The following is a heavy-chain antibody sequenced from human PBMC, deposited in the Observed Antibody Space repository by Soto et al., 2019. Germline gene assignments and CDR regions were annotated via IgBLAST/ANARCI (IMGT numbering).Heavy chain of an antibody. CDR2: INPNSGWT. CDR3: ARETSTFAPYSGSYYDYYYGMDV. J-gene: IGHJ6*02. Sequence: ASVTDSCKASGYTFTGYHIHCVRQAPGPGFDSLGWINPNSGWTNYAQKFQGRVTMTRDTSISTAYMELSRLRSDDTAVYYCARETSTFAPYSGSYYDYYYGMDVWGQGTTVTVSS. V-gene: IGHV1-2*02. CDR1: GYTFTGYH. D-gene: IGHD1-26*01.